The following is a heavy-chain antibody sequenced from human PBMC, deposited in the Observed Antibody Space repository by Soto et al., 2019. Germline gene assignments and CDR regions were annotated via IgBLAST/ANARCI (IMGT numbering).Heavy chain of an antibody. CDR2: IYYSGST. CDR1: GGSISSSSYY. CDR3: ARRVTGTLVFYMDV. J-gene: IGHJ6*03. Sequence: PSETLSLTCTVSGGSISSSSYYWGWIRQPPGKGLEWIGSIYYSGSTYYNPSLKSRVTISVDTSKKQFSLKLSSVTAADTAVYYCARRVTGTLVFYMDVWGKGTTVTVSS. D-gene: IGHD4-17*01. V-gene: IGHV4-39*01.